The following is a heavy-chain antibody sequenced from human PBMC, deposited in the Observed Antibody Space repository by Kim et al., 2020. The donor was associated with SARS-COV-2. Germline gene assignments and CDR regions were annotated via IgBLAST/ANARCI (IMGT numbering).Heavy chain of an antibody. CDR1: GYTFTSYG. Sequence: ASVKVSCKASGYTFTSYGISWVRQAPGQGLEWMGWISAYNGNTHYAQKLQGRVTMTTDTSTSTAYMELRSLRSDDTAVYYCARDTPSLLWFGELAYYYYGMDVWGQGTTVTVSS. V-gene: IGHV1-18*01. J-gene: IGHJ6*02. CDR2: ISAYNGNT. D-gene: IGHD3-10*01. CDR3: ARDTPSLLWFGELAYYYYGMDV.